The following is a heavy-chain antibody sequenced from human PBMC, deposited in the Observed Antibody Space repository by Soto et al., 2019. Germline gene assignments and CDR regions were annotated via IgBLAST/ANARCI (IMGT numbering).Heavy chain of an antibody. V-gene: IGHV6-1*01. CDR1: GDSVSSNSAA. Sequence: SQTLSLTCAISGDSVSSNSAAWDWIRQSPSRGLEWLGRTYYRSKWYNDYAVSVKSRITINPDTSKNQFSLQLNSVTPEDTAVYYCARAMATIMGAHYYGMDVWGQGTTVTVSS. CDR2: TYYRSKWYN. CDR3: ARAMATIMGAHYYGMDV. J-gene: IGHJ6*02. D-gene: IGHD5-12*01.